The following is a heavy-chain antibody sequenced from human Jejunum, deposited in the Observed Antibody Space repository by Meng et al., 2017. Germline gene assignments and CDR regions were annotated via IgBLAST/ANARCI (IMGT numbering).Heavy chain of an antibody. Sequence: QGELQRRGPGLVKPLATLSLTCAVYGGSISNNNWWSWFRQPPGKGLEWIGEISHTGRINYNPSLKSRVTMSLDKSKNQFSLDLTSVTGADTAVYYCARDLLDPNIAATGWFDPWGQGTLVTVSS. D-gene: IGHD2/OR15-2a*01. J-gene: IGHJ5*02. CDR1: GGSISNNNW. V-gene: IGHV4-4*02. CDR3: ARDLLDPNIAATGWFDP. CDR2: ISHTGRI.